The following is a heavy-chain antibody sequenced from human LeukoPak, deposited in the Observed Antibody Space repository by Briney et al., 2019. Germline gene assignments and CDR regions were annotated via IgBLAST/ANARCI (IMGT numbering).Heavy chain of an antibody. CDR3: VRESYSRGDFN. Sequence: PGGSLRLSCAASGFIFSTYWMTWVRQAPGKGLEWVATIKYDGNEKYYVDSVRGRFTISRDNAKNSQYLQMNSLTAEDTAVYYCVRESYSRGDFNWGQGTLVSVSS. CDR2: IKYDGNEK. J-gene: IGHJ4*02. V-gene: IGHV3-7*01. D-gene: IGHD2-21*01. CDR1: GFIFSTYW.